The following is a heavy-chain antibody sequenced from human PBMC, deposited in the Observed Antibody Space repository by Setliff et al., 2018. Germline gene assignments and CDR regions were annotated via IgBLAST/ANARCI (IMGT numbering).Heavy chain of an antibody. CDR1: GGSISSYY. Sequence: PSETLSLTCTVSGGSISSYYWSWIRQPAGKGLEWIGSIYYIGNTYYNPSLQSRVTISVDTSTNQFSLKLSSVTAADTAVYYCARDYYGSGSPNTNWFDPWGQGTLVTVSS. V-gene: IGHV4-4*07. J-gene: IGHJ5*02. CDR2: IYYIGNT. CDR3: ARDYYGSGSPNTNWFDP. D-gene: IGHD3-10*01.